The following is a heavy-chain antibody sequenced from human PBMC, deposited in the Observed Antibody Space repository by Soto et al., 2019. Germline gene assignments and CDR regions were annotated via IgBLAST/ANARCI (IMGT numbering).Heavy chain of an antibody. CDR2: ISSSGSTI. V-gene: IGHV3-48*03. CDR1: GFTFSSYE. CDR3: ARGTYYYDSSGCHWFDP. Sequence: SCKASGFTFSSYEMNWVRQAPGKGLEWVSYISSSGSTIYYADSVKGRFTISRDNAKNSLYLQMNSLRAEDTAVYYCARGTYYYDSSGCHWFDPWGQGTLVTVSS. J-gene: IGHJ5*02. D-gene: IGHD3-22*01.